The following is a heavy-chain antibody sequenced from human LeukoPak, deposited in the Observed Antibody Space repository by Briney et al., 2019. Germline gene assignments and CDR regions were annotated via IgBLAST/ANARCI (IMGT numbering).Heavy chain of an antibody. CDR2: ICYSGST. CDR3: VKDRGNHVTDY. D-gene: IGHD1-14*01. Sequence: GSLRLSCAASGFPFSSYAMSWVRQAPGKGLEWIGSICYSGSTYYNPSLMSRVTISVDTSKNQFSLKLSSVTAADTAVYYCVKDRGNHVTDYWGQGTLDTVSS. CDR1: GFPFSSYA. V-gene: IGHV4-59*12. J-gene: IGHJ4*02.